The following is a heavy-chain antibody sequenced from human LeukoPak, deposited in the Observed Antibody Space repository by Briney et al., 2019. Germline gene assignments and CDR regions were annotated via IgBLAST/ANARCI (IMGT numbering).Heavy chain of an antibody. Sequence: SETLSLTCAVYGGSFSGYYWSWIRQPPGKGLEWIGEINHSGSTNYNPSLKSRVTISVDPSKNQFSLKLSSVTAADTAVYYCARSAGRCSGGSCYSLYYYYGMDVWGKGTTVTVSS. CDR1: GGSFSGYY. CDR3: ARSAGRCSGGSCYSLYYYYGMDV. CDR2: INHSGST. D-gene: IGHD2-15*01. J-gene: IGHJ6*04. V-gene: IGHV4-34*01.